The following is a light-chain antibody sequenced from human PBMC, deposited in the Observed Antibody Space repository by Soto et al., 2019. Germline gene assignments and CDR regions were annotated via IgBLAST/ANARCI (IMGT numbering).Light chain of an antibody. J-gene: IGLJ1*01. CDR3: SSYTSSSTYV. V-gene: IGLV2-14*03. CDR1: SSDVGAYNS. Sequence: QSVVTQPVSVSGSPGQSIAISCTGTSSDVGAYNSVSWYQQHPGRAPKLMIHDVSNRPSGVSNRFSGSKSGNTASLTISGLQAEDEADYYCSSYTSSSTYVFGTGTKVTVL. CDR2: DVS.